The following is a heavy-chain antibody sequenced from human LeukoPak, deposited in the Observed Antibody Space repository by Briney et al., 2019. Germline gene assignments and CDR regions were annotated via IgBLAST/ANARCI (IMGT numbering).Heavy chain of an antibody. D-gene: IGHD6-13*01. Sequence: SETLSLTCTVSGGSISSYYWSWIRQPPGKGLEWIGYIYYSGSTNYNPSLRSRVTISVDTSKNQFSLKLSSVTAADTAVYYCARARYSSSWACDYWGQGTLVTVSS. CDR2: IYYSGST. V-gene: IGHV4-59*01. J-gene: IGHJ4*02. CDR1: GGSISSYY. CDR3: ARARYSSSWACDY.